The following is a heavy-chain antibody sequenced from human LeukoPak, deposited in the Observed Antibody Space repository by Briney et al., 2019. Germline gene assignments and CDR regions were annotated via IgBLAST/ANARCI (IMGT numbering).Heavy chain of an antibody. Sequence: GGSLRLSCAASGFTFSDYYMTWIRQAPGKGLDWVSYINTNGDTAFYADSVRGRFTMSRDNAKKSLHLQMNSLRAEDSAVYYYALSSISPSYYYGIDVWGQGTTVTVSS. J-gene: IGHJ6*02. D-gene: IGHD2-2*01. CDR3: ALSSISPSYYYGIDV. V-gene: IGHV3-11*01. CDR1: GFTFSDYY. CDR2: INTNGDTA.